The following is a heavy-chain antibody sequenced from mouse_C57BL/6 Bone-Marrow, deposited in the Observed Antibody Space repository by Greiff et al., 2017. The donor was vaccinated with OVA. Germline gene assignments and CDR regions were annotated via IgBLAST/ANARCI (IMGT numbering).Heavy chain of an antibody. V-gene: IGHV1-55*01. CDR2: IYPGSGST. J-gene: IGHJ1*03. Sequence: QVQLQQPGAELVKPGASVKMSCKASGYTFTSYWITWVKQRPGQGLEWIGDIYPGSGSTNYNEKFKSKATLTVDTSSSTAYMQLSSLTSEDSAVYYCAREDYSNYVRYFDVWGTGTTVTVSS. D-gene: IGHD2-5*01. CDR1: GYTFTSYW. CDR3: AREDYSNYVRYFDV.